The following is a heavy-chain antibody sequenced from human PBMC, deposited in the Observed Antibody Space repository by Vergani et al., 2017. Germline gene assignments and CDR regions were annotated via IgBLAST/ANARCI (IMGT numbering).Heavy chain of an antibody. Sequence: QVQLVQSGAEVKKPGASVKVSCKASGYTFTSYAMHWVRQAPGQRLEWMGWINAGNGNTKYSQKFQGRVTITRDTSASTAYMELSSLRSEDTAVYYCARDRLISSGWYIPRNWFDPWGQGTLVTVSS. CDR3: ARDRLISSGWYIPRNWFDP. V-gene: IGHV1-3*01. D-gene: IGHD6-19*01. J-gene: IGHJ5*02. CDR2: INAGNGNT. CDR1: GYTFTSYA.